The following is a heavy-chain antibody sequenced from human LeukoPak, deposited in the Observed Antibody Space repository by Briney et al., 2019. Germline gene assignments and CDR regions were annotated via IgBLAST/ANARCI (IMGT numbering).Heavy chain of an antibody. CDR1: GYTFTSYY. CDR2: INPSGGST. CDR3: AREVEYSSSSRDYFDY. D-gene: IGHD6-6*01. V-gene: IGHV1-46*01. J-gene: IGHJ4*02. Sequence: ASVTVSCKASGYTFTSYYMHWVRQAPVQGLEWMGIINPSGGSTSYAQKFQGRVTMTRDTSTSTVYMELSSLRSEDTAVYYCAREVEYSSSSRDYFDYWGQGTLVTVSS.